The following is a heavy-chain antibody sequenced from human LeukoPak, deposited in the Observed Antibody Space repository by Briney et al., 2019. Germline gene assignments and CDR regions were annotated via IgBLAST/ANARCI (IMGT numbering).Heavy chain of an antibody. J-gene: IGHJ3*02. CDR1: GGSFSGYY. Sequence: PSETLSLTCVVCGGSFSGYYWSWIRQPPGKGLEWIGEINHSGSTNYNPSLKSRVTISVDTSMNQFSLRLSSVTAADTAVYYCARDRYYYDSSSYFSAFDTWGQGTMVTVSS. CDR2: INHSGST. CDR3: ARDRYYYDSSSYFSAFDT. D-gene: IGHD3-22*01. V-gene: IGHV4-34*01.